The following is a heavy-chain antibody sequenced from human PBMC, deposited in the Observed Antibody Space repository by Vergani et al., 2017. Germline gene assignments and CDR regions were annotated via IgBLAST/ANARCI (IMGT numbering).Heavy chain of an antibody. CDR2: IYPGDSDT. V-gene: IGHV5-51*03. CDR1: GYSFTSYW. J-gene: IGHJ4*02. Sequence: EVQLVQSGAEVKKPGESLKISCKGSGYSFTSYWIGWVRQMPGKGLEWMGIIYPGDSDTRYSPSFQGQVTISADKSISTAYLQWSSLKASDTAIYYCARPSYSSSAAASRENFGFDYWGQGTLVTVSS. D-gene: IGHD6-6*01. CDR3: ARPSYSSSAAASRENFGFDY.